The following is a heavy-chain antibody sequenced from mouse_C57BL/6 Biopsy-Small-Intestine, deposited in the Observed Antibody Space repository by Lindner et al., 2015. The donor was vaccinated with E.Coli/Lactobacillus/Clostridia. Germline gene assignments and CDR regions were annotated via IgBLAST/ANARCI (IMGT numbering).Heavy chain of an antibody. CDR3: VRQDDGYYYYFDY. CDR1: GFSFNTYA. Sequence: VQLQESGGGLVQPKGSLKLSCAASGFSFNTYAMNWVRQAPGKGLEWVARIRSKSNNYATYYADSVKDRFTIFRDDSESMLYLQMNNLKTEDTAMYYCVRQDDGYYYYFDYWGQGTTLTVSS. D-gene: IGHD2-3*01. CDR2: IRSKSNNYAT. V-gene: IGHV10-1*01. J-gene: IGHJ2*01.